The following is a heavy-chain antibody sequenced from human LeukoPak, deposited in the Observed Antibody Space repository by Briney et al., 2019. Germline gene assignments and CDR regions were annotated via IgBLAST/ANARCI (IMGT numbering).Heavy chain of an antibody. J-gene: IGHJ4*02. Sequence: ASVQVSCKASGYTFTAYYMHWVRQAPGQGLEWMGWINPNSGGTNYAQKFQGRVTMTRDTSISTAYMELSRLRSDDTAVYYCARDGYNWNHFAYWGQGTLVTVSS. CDR3: ARDGYNWNHFAY. V-gene: IGHV1-2*02. D-gene: IGHD1-20*01. CDR2: INPNSGGT. CDR1: GYTFTAYY.